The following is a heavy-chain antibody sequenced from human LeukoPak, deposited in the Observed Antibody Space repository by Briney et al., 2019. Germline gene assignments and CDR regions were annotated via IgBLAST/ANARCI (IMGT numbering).Heavy chain of an antibody. D-gene: IGHD2-15*01. CDR2: FDPEDGET. Sequence: ASVKASCKVSGYTLTELSMHWVRQAPGKGLEWMGGFDPEDGETIYAQKFQGRVTMTEDTSTDTAYMELSSLRSEDTAVYYCATDYRYCSGGSCYGYWGQGTLVTVSS. J-gene: IGHJ4*02. CDR3: ATDYRYCSGGSCYGY. CDR1: GYTLTELS. V-gene: IGHV1-24*01.